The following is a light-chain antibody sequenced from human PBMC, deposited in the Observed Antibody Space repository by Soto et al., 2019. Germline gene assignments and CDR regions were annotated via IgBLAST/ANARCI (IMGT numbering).Light chain of an antibody. CDR1: QSISKY. V-gene: IGKV3-11*01. CDR2: DTS. Sequence: EIVLTQSPATLSLSPGEGATLSCRASQSISKYLVWYQQKPGQAPRVLIYDTSNRATGIPARFSGSGSGTAFTLTISSLEPEDFAVYYCQQRSNWPVTFGPGTKVDIK. J-gene: IGKJ3*01. CDR3: QQRSNWPVT.